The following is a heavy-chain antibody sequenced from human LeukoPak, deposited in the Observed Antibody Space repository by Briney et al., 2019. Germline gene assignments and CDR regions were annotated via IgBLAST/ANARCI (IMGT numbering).Heavy chain of an antibody. CDR3: ARGRDYYDSSGYYYSFAY. V-gene: IGHV4-34*01. CDR1: GGSSSGYY. J-gene: IGHJ4*02. Sequence: SETLSLTCAVYGGSSSGYYWSWIRQPPGKGLEWIGEINHSGSTNYNPSLKGRVTISVDTSKNQFSLKLSSVTAADTAVYYCARGRDYYDSSGYYYSFAYWGQGTLVTVSS. D-gene: IGHD3-22*01. CDR2: INHSGST.